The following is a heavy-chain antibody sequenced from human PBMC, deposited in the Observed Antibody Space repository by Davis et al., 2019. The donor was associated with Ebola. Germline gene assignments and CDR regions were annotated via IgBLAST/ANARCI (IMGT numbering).Heavy chain of an antibody. CDR2: MNPNSGNT. Sequence: AASVKVSCKASGYTFTSYDINWVRQANGQGLEWMGWMNPNSGNTGFAQKFQGRITMTRNISISTAYMELSSLRSEDTAVYYCARRVGARSGFDYWGQGSLVTVSS. CDR1: GYTFTSYD. D-gene: IGHD1-26*01. J-gene: IGHJ4*02. V-gene: IGHV1-8*01. CDR3: ARRVGARSGFDY.